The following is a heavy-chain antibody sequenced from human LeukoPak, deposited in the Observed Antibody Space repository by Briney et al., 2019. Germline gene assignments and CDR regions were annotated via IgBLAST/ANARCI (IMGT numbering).Heavy chain of an antibody. Sequence: GGSLRLSCAASGFTVSSSFIYWVRRAPGKGLEWVSFIHRDDKTYYADSVKGRFTMSRDSSKNTLYLQMNSLGADDTAVYYCAREVISTPSYFDYRGQGILVTVSS. J-gene: IGHJ4*02. D-gene: IGHD2-2*01. V-gene: IGHV3-53*01. CDR1: GFTVSSSF. CDR2: IHRDDKT. CDR3: AREVISTPSYFDY.